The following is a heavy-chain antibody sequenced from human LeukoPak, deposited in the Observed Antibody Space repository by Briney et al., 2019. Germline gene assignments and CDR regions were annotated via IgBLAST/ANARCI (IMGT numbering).Heavy chain of an antibody. D-gene: IGHD2-15*01. CDR3: ARTGENPPAATLYGMDV. CDR1: GGTFSSYG. Sequence: SVKVSCKASGGTFSSYGISWVRQAPGQGLEWMGGIIPIFGTANYAQKFQGRVTITADESTSTAYMELSSLRSEDTAVYYCARTGENPPAATLYGMDVWGQGTTVTVSS. V-gene: IGHV1-69*13. CDR2: IIPIFGTA. J-gene: IGHJ6*02.